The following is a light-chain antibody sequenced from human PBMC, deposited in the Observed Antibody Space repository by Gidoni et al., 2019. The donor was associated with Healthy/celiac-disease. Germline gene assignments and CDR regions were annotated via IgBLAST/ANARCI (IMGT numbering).Light chain of an antibody. V-gene: IGKV1-39*01. Sequence: DIKMTKSPSSLSASVGDRVTITCRASQSISSYLNWYQQKPGKAPKLLIYAASSLQSVVPSRFSGSGSGTDFTLTISSLQPEDFATYYCQQSYSTPLTFGGGTKVEIK. CDR1: QSISSY. J-gene: IGKJ4*01. CDR3: QQSYSTPLT. CDR2: AAS.